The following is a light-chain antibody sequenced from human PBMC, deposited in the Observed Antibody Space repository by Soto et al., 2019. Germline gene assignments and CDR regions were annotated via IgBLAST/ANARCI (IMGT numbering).Light chain of an antibody. CDR2: GAS. V-gene: IGKV3-20*01. Sequence: EIVLTQSPGTLSLSPGERATLSCRASQSVSSSYLAWYQQKPGQAPRLLIYGASSRATGIPDRFSGSGSGTDFTLTISRLEPEDFAVYYCPQSNNWPWTFGQGTKVDIK. CDR3: PQSNNWPWT. CDR1: QSVSSSY. J-gene: IGKJ1*01.